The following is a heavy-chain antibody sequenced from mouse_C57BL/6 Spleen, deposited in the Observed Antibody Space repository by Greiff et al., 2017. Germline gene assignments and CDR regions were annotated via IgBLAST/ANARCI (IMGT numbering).Heavy chain of an antibody. Sequence: EVKVEESGGGLVKPGGSLKLSCAASGFTFSDYGMHWVRQAPEKGLEWVAYISSGSSTIYYADTVKGRFTISRDNAKNTLFLQMTSLRSEDTAMYYCGRLYDGFDYWGQGTTLTGSS. V-gene: IGHV5-17*01. J-gene: IGHJ2*01. CDR3: GRLYDGFDY. CDR1: GFTFSDYG. CDR2: ISSGSSTI. D-gene: IGHD2-3*01.